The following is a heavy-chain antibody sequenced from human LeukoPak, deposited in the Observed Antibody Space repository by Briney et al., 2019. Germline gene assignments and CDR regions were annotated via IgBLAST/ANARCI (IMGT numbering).Heavy chain of an antibody. D-gene: IGHD6-13*01. CDR1: GFTFSSYG. CDR2: IRYDGSNK. Sequence: GGSLRLSCAASGFTFSSYGMHWVRQAPGEGLEWVAFIRYDGSNKYYADSVKGRFTISRDNSKNTLYLQMNSLRAEDTAVYYCAKERVVYSSSWYFDYWGQGTLVTVSS. CDR3: AKERVVYSSSWYFDY. J-gene: IGHJ4*02. V-gene: IGHV3-30*02.